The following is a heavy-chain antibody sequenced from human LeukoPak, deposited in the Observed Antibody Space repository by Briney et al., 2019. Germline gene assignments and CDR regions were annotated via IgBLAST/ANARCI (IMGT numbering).Heavy chain of an antibody. CDR1: GFTFSSYG. V-gene: IGHV3-30*03. D-gene: IGHD4-11*01. Sequence: PGGSLRLSCAASGFTFSSYGMHWVRQAPGKGLEWVAVISYDGSNKYYADSVKGRFTISRDNSKNTLYLQMNSLRAEDTAVYYCAIEPGYSNYAFDIWGQGTMVTVSS. CDR3: AIEPGYSNYAFDI. J-gene: IGHJ3*02. CDR2: ISYDGSNK.